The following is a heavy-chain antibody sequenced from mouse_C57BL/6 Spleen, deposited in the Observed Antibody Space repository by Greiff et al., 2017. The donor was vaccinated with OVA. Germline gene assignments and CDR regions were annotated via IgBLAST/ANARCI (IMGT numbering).Heavy chain of an antibody. J-gene: IGHJ3*01. CDR2: INPKNGGT. CDR3: GRYYGYPY. Sequence: EVQLQQSGPELVKPGASVKISCKASGYRFTDYYMNWVKQRHGKRLEWIGGINPKNGGTSYNEKFKGKATLTEDKSSSPAYMALHNLTSEDSAVYYCGRYYGYPYWGQGTLVTVSA. V-gene: IGHV1-26*01. D-gene: IGHD2-3*01. CDR1: GYRFTDYY.